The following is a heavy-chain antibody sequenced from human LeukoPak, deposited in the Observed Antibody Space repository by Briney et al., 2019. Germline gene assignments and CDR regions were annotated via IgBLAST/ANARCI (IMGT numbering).Heavy chain of an antibody. Sequence: GGSLRLSCAASGFTFSSYSMTWVREAPGKGLEWVSIISGGGHITYNADSVKGRFIISRDNSKSTLYLQMNSLRAEDTAIYYCAKRYSSSPELRYGMDVWGQRATVTVSS. J-gene: IGHJ6*02. CDR1: GFTFSSYS. V-gene: IGHV3-23*01. D-gene: IGHD6-13*01. CDR3: AKRYSSSPELRYGMDV. CDR2: ISGGGHIT.